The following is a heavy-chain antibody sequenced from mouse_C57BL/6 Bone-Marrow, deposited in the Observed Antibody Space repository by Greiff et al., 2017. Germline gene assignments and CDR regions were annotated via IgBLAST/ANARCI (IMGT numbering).Heavy chain of an antibody. D-gene: IGHD1-1*01. Sequence: QVQLQQSGAELVKPGASVKISCKASGYAFSSYWMNWVKQRPGKGLEWIGQIYPGDGDTNYNGKFKGKATLTADKSSSTAYMQLSSLTSEDSAVYFCARHGSSYGYFDVWGTGTTVTVSS. CDR1: GYAFSSYW. J-gene: IGHJ1*03. V-gene: IGHV1-80*01. CDR2: IYPGDGDT. CDR3: ARHGSSYGYFDV.